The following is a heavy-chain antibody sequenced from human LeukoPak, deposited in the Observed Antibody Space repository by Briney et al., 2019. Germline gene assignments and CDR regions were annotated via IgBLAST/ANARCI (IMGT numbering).Heavy chain of an antibody. Sequence: GGSLRLSCGASGFSFSNSWMSWVRQAPGKGLEWVANINQDGTQKYFVDSVKGRITISRDNAKNSLYLQMNSLRGEDTAVYYCARAYVSYSDYATDHWGQGTLVTVSS. V-gene: IGHV3-7*01. CDR3: ARAYVSYSDYATDH. CDR2: INQDGTQK. CDR1: GFSFSNSW. J-gene: IGHJ4*02. D-gene: IGHD4-11*01.